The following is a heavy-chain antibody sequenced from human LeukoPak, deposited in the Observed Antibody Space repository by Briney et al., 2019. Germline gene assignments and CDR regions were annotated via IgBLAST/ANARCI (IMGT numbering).Heavy chain of an antibody. Sequence: GGSLRLSCVVSGFTFNRCWMNWVRQAPGKGLEWVAHINPDGRDTYYVDSVKGRFTISRDNAQNSMYLQMNSLRVEDTAVYYCTSWGDTTAEYFQRWGQGTVVTVSS. D-gene: IGHD2-21*02. CDR3: TSWGDTTAEYFQR. CDR2: INPDGRDT. CDR1: GFTFNRCW. J-gene: IGHJ1*01. V-gene: IGHV3-7*01.